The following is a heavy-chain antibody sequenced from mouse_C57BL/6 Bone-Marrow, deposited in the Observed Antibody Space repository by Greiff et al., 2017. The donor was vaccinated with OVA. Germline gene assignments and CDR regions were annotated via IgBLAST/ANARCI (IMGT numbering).Heavy chain of an antibody. J-gene: IGHJ4*01. Sequence: EVQLQQSGPELVKPGASVKISCKASGYTFTDYYMNWVKQSHGKSLEWIGDINPNNGGTSYNQKFKGKATLTVDKSSSTAYMELRSLTSEDSAVYYCARRVLGYAMDYWGQGTSVTVSS. CDR3: ARRVLGYAMDY. CDR2: INPNNGGT. D-gene: IGHD3-3*01. CDR1: GYTFTDYY. V-gene: IGHV1-26*01.